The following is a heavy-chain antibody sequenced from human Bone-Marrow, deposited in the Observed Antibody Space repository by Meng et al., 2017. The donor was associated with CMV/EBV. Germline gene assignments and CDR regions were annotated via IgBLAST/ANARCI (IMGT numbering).Heavy chain of an antibody. D-gene: IGHD5-24*01. CDR2: IIPIFGTA. CDR3: ARDGPWGIEMATIDYFDY. J-gene: IGHJ4*02. Sequence: SVKVSCKASGYTFTGYYMHWVRQAPGQGLEWMGGIIPIFGTANYAQKFQGRVTITADKSTSTAYMELSSLRSEDTAVYYCARDGPWGIEMATIDYFDYWGQGTLVTVSS. CDR1: GYTFTGYY. V-gene: IGHV1-69*06.